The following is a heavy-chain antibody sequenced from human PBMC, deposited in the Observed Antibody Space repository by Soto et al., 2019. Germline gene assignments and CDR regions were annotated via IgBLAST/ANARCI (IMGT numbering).Heavy chain of an antibody. V-gene: IGHV1-69*01. J-gene: IGHJ6*02. D-gene: IGHD3-10*01. CDR2: VSPPFRTS. CDR3: ARVLYYGSGSYSPYGMDV. CDR1: GVSFNNNG. Sequence: QVQLVQSGAEVKKPGSSVKVSCKTSGVSFNNNGIGWVRQAPGHGLEWMGGVSPPFRTSNYARKCQGRISITADASTGTVNRELSSLTAEDTAQYYCARVLYYGSGSYSPYGMDVWGQGTTVTVSS.